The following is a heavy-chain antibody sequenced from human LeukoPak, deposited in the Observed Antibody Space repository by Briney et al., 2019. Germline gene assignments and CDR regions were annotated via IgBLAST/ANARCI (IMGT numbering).Heavy chain of an antibody. V-gene: IGHV1-2*02. CDR3: ATEPSIAVAGTDDY. CDR2: INPNSGGT. CDR1: GYTFTGYY. J-gene: IGHJ4*02. D-gene: IGHD6-19*01. Sequence: ASVKVSCKASGYTFTGYYMHWVRQAPGQGLGWMGWINPNSGGTNYAQKFQGRVTMTRDTSISTAYMELSRLRSDDTAVYYCATEPSIAVAGTDDYWGQGTLVTVSS.